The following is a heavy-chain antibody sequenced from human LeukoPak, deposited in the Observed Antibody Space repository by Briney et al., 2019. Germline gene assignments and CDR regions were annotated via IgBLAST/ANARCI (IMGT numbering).Heavy chain of an antibody. CDR2: ISSSSSYI. J-gene: IGHJ4*02. V-gene: IGHV3-21*01. CDR1: GFTFSSYN. CDR3: ARDRGTMVRGVISWNY. Sequence: GGSLRLSCAASGFTFSSYNMNWVRQAPGKGLEWVSSISSSSSYIYYADSVKGRFTISRDNAKNSLYLQMNSLRAEDTAVYYCARDRGTMVRGVISWNYWGQGTLVTVSS. D-gene: IGHD3-10*01.